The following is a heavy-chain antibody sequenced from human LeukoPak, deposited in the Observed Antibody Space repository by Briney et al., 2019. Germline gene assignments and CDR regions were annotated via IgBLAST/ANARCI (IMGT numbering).Heavy chain of an antibody. CDR3: AGWGDYGDHVGRIDY. J-gene: IGHJ4*02. Sequence: PSETLSLTCAVYGGSFSGYYWSWIRQPPGKGLEWIGEINHSGSTNYNPSLKSRVTISVDTSKNQFSLKLSSVTAADTAVYYCAGWGDYGDHVGRIDYWGQGTLVTVSS. D-gene: IGHD4-17*01. CDR1: GGSFSGYY. V-gene: IGHV4-34*01. CDR2: INHSGST.